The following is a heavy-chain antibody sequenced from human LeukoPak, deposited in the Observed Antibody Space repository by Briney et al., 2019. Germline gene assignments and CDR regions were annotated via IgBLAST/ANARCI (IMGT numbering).Heavy chain of an antibody. J-gene: IGHJ3*02. V-gene: IGHV3-48*03. CDR2: ISSSGSTI. D-gene: IGHD6-13*01. CDR1: GITFSSYE. Sequence: PGGSLRLSCVASGITFSSYEMNWVRQAPGKGLEWVSYISSSGSTIYYADSVKGRFTISRDNAKNSLYLQMNSLRAEDTAVYYCAGSWSPYDAFDIWGQGTMVSVSS. CDR3: AGSWSPYDAFDI.